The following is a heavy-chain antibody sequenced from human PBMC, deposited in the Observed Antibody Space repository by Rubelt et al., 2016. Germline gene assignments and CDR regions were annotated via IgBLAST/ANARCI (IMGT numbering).Heavy chain of an antibody. CDR3: ASSLPNLFGIAARDYYYYYGMDV. J-gene: IGHJ6*02. V-gene: IGHV1-69*04. Sequence: QVQLVQSGAEVKKPGSSVKVSCKASGGTFSSYAISWVRQAPGQGLEWMGRIIPILGIANYAQKFQGRVTITADKSTSTAYMGLSSLRSEDTAVYDCASSLPNLFGIAARDYYYYYGMDVWGQGTTVTVSS. CDR1: GGTFSSYA. CDR2: IIPILGIA. D-gene: IGHD6-6*01.